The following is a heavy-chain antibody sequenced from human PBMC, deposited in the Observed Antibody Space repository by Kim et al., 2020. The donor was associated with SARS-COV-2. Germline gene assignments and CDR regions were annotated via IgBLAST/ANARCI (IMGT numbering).Heavy chain of an antibody. Sequence: GEGRFTISRDNAKQSLYLQVNSLRAEDTAVYYCARDKDCTNGVCYPWCDPWGQGTLVTVSS. CDR3: ARDKDCTNGVCYPWCDP. D-gene: IGHD2-8*01. J-gene: IGHJ5*02. V-gene: IGHV3-21*01.